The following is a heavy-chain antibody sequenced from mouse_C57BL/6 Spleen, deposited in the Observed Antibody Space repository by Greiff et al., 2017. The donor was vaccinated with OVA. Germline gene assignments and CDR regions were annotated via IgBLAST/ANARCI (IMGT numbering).Heavy chain of an antibody. Sequence: QVQLQQSGAELVRPGASVTLSCKASGYTFTDYEMHWVKQTPVHGLEWIGAIDPETGGTAYNQKFKGKAILTADKSSSTAYMQLRSLTSEDSAVYYCARGTAQDSDYDDWGQSTTLSFSS. CDR3: ARGTAQDSDYDD. CDR2: IDPETGGT. CDR1: GYTFTDYE. D-gene: IGHD3-2*02. V-gene: IGHV1-15*01. J-gene: IGHJ2*01.